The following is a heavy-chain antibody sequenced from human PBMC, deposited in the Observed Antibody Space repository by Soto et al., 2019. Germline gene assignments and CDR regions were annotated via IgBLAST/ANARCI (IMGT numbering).Heavy chain of an antibody. CDR3: ARDMRRGVGRGVEPSAFDI. J-gene: IGHJ3*02. D-gene: IGHD3-10*01. CDR2: IYHSGST. CDR1: GGSISSSNW. V-gene: IGHV4-4*02. Sequence: QVQLQESGPGLVKPSGTLSLTCAVSGGSISSSNWWSWVRQPPGKGLEWIGEIYHSGSTNYNPSLKSRVTISVDKAKNQFSLKLSSGTAADTAVYYCARDMRRGVGRGVEPSAFDIWGQGTMVTVSS.